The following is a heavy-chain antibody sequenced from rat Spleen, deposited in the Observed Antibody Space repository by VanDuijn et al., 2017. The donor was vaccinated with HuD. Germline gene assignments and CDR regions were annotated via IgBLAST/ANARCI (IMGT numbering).Heavy chain of an antibody. CDR1: GFSLTGNN. D-gene: IGHD1-11*01. CDR3: TRSYGGYSQHWFAY. V-gene: IGHV2-6*01. J-gene: IGHJ3*01. Sequence: QVQLKESGPGLVQPSQTLSLTCTVSGFSLTGNNVHWVRQPPGKDLEWIAAILSGGSTYYNSVFKSRLSISRDTSKNQVFLKMNSLQTDDTATYFCTRSYGGYSQHWFAYWGQGTLVTVSS. CDR2: ILSGGST.